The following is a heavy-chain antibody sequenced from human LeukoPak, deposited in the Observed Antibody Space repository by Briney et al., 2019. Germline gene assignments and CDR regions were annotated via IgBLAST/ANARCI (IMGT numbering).Heavy chain of an antibody. Sequence: ASVKVSCKASGYTFTNYYIHWVRQAPGQGLECMGIINPSVGSTSYAQKFQGRVTMTRDMATSTVYMELSSLTSEDTAVYYCARPFRYGSGSYYIRKPSWFDPWGQGTLVTLSS. CDR2: INPSVGST. J-gene: IGHJ5*02. CDR1: GYTFTNYY. CDR3: ARPFRYGSGSYYIRKPSWFDP. D-gene: IGHD3-10*01. V-gene: IGHV1-46*01.